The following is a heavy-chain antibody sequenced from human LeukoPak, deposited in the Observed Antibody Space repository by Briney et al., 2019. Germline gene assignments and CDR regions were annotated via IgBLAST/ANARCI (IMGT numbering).Heavy chain of an antibody. CDR1: GFTFSSYA. J-gene: IGHJ4*02. V-gene: IGHV3-23*01. D-gene: IGHD2-15*01. CDR2: ISGSGGST. CDR3: AKDRSPYCSGGSCYEDY. Sequence: PGGSLRLSCAASGFTFSSYAMSWVRQAPGKGLEWVSAISGSGGSTYYADSVKGRFTISRDNSKNTLYLQMNSLRAEDTAVYYCAKDRSPYCSGGSCYEDYWGQGTLVTVSS.